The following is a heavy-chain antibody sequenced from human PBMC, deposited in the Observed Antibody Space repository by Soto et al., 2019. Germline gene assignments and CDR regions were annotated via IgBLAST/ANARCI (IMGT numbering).Heavy chain of an antibody. Sequence: QVQLQQWGAGLLKPSETLSLTCAVYGGSFSGYQWSWIRQTPGKGLEWIGEINDSGIINYNPSLKSRVTILLDTPKKQISLKLSSVTAADSAVYYCARGVILWFGELSRRGGYHYYMDVWGKGTTVTVSS. D-gene: IGHD3-10*01. CDR1: GGSFSGYQ. CDR2: INDSGII. J-gene: IGHJ6*03. V-gene: IGHV4-34*01. CDR3: ARGVILWFGELSRRGGYHYYMDV.